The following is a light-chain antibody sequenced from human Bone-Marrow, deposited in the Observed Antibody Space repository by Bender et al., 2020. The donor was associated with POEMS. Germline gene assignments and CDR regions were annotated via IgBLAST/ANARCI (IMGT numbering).Light chain of an antibody. CDR3: CSYADSSTLV. V-gene: IGLV2-23*02. CDR1: SSDVGGYNY. Sequence: QAALTQPASVSGSPGQSITISCTGTSSDVGGYNYVSWYQQYPGKAPKLMISEVSKRPSGVPDRFSGSKSGNTASLTISGLQAEDEADYYCCSYADSSTLVFGTGTKVTVL. J-gene: IGLJ1*01. CDR2: EVS.